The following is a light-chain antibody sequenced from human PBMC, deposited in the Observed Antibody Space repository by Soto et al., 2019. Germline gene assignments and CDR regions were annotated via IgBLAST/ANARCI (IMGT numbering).Light chain of an antibody. CDR2: EVT. V-gene: IGLV2-14*01. Sequence: QSVLTQPASVSGSPGQSIAISCTGTRSDVGAYNYVSWYQQHPSKAPKLMISEVTNRPSGVSDRFSDSKSGNTASLTISGLQAEDEADYYCSSFTSRFTFVFGTGTKVTVL. CDR3: SSFTSRFTFV. CDR1: RSDVGAYNY. J-gene: IGLJ1*01.